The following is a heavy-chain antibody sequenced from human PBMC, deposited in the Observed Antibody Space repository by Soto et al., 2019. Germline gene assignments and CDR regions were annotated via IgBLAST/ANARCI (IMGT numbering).Heavy chain of an antibody. D-gene: IGHD1-1*01. CDR3: AGPGPFDS. J-gene: IGHJ4*02. CDR1: GFTFAGSA. V-gene: IGHV3-73*01. Sequence: DVQMVESGGGLVQPGGSLKLSCATTGFTFAGSAIHWVRQAPGKGLEWIGRIRNKANKYATAYPASVAGRFTISRDDSKPTAYLEMNSLKTEDTAMYYCAGPGPFDSWGQGTLVTVSS. CDR2: IRNKANKYAT.